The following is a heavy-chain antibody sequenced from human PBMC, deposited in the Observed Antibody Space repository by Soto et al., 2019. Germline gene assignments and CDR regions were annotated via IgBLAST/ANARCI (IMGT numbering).Heavy chain of an antibody. CDR2: VYHGGNT. D-gene: IGHD2-15*01. V-gene: IGHV4-38-2*01. J-gene: IGHJ3*01. CDR3: ARARWYDAFNV. CDR1: GFSVSGVNY. Sequence: LSLPCAVSGFSVSGVNYWGWIRKHPGKGLEWIGSVYHGGNTYYNPSLRSRVSISIDLSRNQFSLKLTSVTAADTAAYYCARARWYDAFNVWGQGTVVTVSS.